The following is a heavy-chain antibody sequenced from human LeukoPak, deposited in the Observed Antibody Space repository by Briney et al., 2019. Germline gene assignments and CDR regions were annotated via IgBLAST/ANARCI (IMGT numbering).Heavy chain of an antibody. CDR2: IIPIFGIA. V-gene: IGHV1-69*04. J-gene: IGHJ6*02. Sequence: SVKVSCKASGGTFSSYAISWVRQAPGQGLEWMGRIIPIFGIANYAQKFQGRVTITADKSTSTAYMELSSLRSEDTAVYYCARGNYDFWSGHPNDYYYYYGMDVWGQGTTVTVSS. CDR3: ARGNYDFWSGHPNDYYYYYGMDV. CDR1: GGTFSSYA. D-gene: IGHD3-3*01.